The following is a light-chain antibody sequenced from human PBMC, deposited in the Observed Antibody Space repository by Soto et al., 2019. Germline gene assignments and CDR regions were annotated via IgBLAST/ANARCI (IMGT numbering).Light chain of an antibody. J-gene: IGKJ4*01. Sequence: EIVLTQSPGTLSLSPGERATLSCRASQSVSSSYLAWYQQKPGQAPRLLIYGASSRATSIPDRFSGSGSGTDFTLTISRLEPEDFSVYYCHQYGSSQLTFGGGTKVESK. V-gene: IGKV3-20*01. CDR2: GAS. CDR3: HQYGSSQLT. CDR1: QSVSSSY.